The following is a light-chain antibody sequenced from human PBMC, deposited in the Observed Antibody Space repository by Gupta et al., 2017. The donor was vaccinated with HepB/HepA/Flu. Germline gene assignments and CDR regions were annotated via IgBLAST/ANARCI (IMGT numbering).Light chain of an antibody. CDR3: QQDCSSPIT. CDR1: QSVSSSY. J-gene: IGKJ4*01. Sequence: EIVLTQSPGTLSLSPGERATLSCRASQSVSSSYLAWYQQRPGQAPRLLIYGASSRATGIPDRFSGSGSGTDFTLSISRLEPEDFAVYYCQQDCSSPITFGGGTKVDIK. CDR2: GAS. V-gene: IGKV3-20*01.